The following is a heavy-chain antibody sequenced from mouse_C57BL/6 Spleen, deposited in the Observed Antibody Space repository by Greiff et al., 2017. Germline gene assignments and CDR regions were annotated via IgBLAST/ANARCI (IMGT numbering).Heavy chain of an antibody. CDR2: ISSGSSTT. CDR1: GFTFSDYA. CDR3: ARNDYLVMAY. J-gene: IGHJ3*01. Sequence: EVQRVESGGGLVKPGGSLKLSCAASGFTFSDYAMHWVRQAPEQGLEWVAYISSGSSTTYYADKVKGQFTISRDNAKNTLYLQMTSLRSEDTAMYYCARNDYLVMAYWGQGTLVTVSA. V-gene: IGHV5-17*01. D-gene: IGHD2-10*02.